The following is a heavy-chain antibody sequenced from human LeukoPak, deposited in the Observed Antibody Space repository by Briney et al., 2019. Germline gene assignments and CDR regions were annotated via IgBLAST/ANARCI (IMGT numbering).Heavy chain of an antibody. CDR3: ARDSRYYYDSSGYYYDY. J-gene: IGHJ4*02. CDR2: IIPIFGTA. V-gene: IGHV1-69*13. CDR1: GGTFSSYA. D-gene: IGHD3-22*01. Sequence: SVKVSCKASGGTFSSYAISWVRQAPRQGLEWMGGIIPIFGTANYAQKFQGRVMITADESTSTAYMELSSLRSEDTAVYYCARDSRYYYDSSGYYYDYWGQGTLVTVSS.